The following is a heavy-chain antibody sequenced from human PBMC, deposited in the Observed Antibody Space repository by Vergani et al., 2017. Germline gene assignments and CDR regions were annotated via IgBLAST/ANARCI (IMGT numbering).Heavy chain of an antibody. CDR2: ISYDGSNK. D-gene: IGHD4-23*01. CDR3: ARDLPDSGGSFDY. J-gene: IGHJ4*02. CDR1: GFTFSSYA. Sequence: QVQLVESGGGVVQPGRSLRLSCAASGFTFSSYAMHWVRQAPGKGLEWVAVISYDGSNKYYADSVKGRFTISRDNSKNTLYLQMNSLRAEDTAVYYCARDLPDSGGSFDYWGQGTLVTVSS. V-gene: IGHV3-30-3*01.